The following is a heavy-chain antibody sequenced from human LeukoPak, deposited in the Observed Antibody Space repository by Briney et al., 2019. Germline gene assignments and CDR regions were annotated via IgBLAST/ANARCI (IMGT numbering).Heavy chain of an antibody. CDR3: ARGQQWLSNDY. J-gene: IGHJ4*02. D-gene: IGHD6-19*01. Sequence: GASVKVSCKASGYIFSNFAMTWVRQAPGQGLEWMGWINTNTGNLTYAQGFTGRFVFSLDTSVHTAYLQIRGLKAEDAAVYYCARGQQWLSNDYWGQGTLVTVSS. CDR2: INTNTGNL. CDR1: GYIFSNFA. V-gene: IGHV7-4-1*02.